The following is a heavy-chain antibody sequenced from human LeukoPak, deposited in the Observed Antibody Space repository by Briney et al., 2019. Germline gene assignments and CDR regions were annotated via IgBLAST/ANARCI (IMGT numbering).Heavy chain of an antibody. CDR3: ARGLLCGGCYHTFDY. CDR2: ISSSGSTT. V-gene: IGHV3-48*03. D-gene: IGHD2-15*01. CDR1: GFTFSSYE. Sequence: GGSLRLSCAASGFTFSSYEMNWVRQAPGKGLEWVSYISSSGSTTYYADSVKGRFTISRDNAKNSLHLQMNSLRAEDTAVYYCARGLLCGGCYHTFDYWGQGTLVTVSS. J-gene: IGHJ4*02.